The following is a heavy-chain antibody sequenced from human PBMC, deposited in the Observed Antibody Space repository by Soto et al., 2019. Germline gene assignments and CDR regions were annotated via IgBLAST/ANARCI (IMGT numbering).Heavy chain of an antibody. D-gene: IGHD3-3*01. CDR2: MNPNSGNT. J-gene: IGHJ5*02. CDR1: GYTFTSYD. CDR3: ARDTPGGYDFWTGYSNSCFDP. V-gene: IGHV1-8*01. Sequence: QVQLVQSGAEVKKPGASVKVSCKASGYTFTSYDINWVRQATGQGLEWMGWMNPNSGNTGYAQKFQGKVTMTRNTAISKADMELSSLTSEDTAVYYWARDTPGGYDFWTGYSNSCFDPWGQGTLVTVSS.